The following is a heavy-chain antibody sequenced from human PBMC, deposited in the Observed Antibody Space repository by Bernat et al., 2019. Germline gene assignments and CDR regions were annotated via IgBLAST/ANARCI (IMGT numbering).Heavy chain of an antibody. CDR3: ARDFPFHSRGWNYHYYMDV. J-gene: IGHJ6*03. Sequence: QVQLVESGGGLVKPGGSLRLSCAASGFTFSDYYMSWIRQAPGKGLEWVSYISSSGSTINYADTGKGRFTISRDNTKNSLYLQMNTLRAEDTAVYYCARDFPFHSRGWNYHYYMDVWGEGTAVTVSS. D-gene: IGHD6-19*01. V-gene: IGHV3-11*01. CDR1: GFTFSDYY. CDR2: ISSSGSTI.